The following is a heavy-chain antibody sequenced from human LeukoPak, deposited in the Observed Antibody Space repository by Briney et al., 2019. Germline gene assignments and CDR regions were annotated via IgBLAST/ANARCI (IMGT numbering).Heavy chain of an antibody. Sequence: ASVKVSCKASGYSFTGYYMHWVRQAPGQGLEWMGWMNPNSGNTGYAQKFQGRVTMTRNTSISTAYMELSSLRSEDTAVYYCATTGIKYYYYGMDVWGQGTTVTVSS. CDR2: MNPNSGNT. D-gene: IGHD1-1*01. CDR1: GYSFTGYY. V-gene: IGHV1-8*02. J-gene: IGHJ6*02. CDR3: ATTGIKYYYYGMDV.